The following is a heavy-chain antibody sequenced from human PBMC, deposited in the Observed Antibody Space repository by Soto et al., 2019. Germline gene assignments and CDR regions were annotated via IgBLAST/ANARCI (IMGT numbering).Heavy chain of an antibody. J-gene: IGHJ4*02. V-gene: IGHV3-23*01. D-gene: IGHD2-21*01. CDR3: ATLDCGGSSNCIFDAAGLAY. CDR1: GFTFSHYD. Sequence: GGSLRLSCAPSGFTFSHYDMSWVPQAPGKGLEWVSSISSSGSSTHYADSAEGRFTISSDNPENTLYLQMSSLSATDTDTYLCATLDCGGSSNCIFDAAGLAYWRQGNLVTGS. CDR2: ISSSGSST.